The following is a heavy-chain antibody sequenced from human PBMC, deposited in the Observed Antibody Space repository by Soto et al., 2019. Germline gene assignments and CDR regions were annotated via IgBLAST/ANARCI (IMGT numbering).Heavy chain of an antibody. D-gene: IGHD1-26*01. CDR3: ARDFVVGGPTINYYYGMDV. J-gene: IGHJ6*02. CDR2: IYHSGST. Sequence: SETLSLTCSVSGGSITSQDWSWIRQPPGKGLEYIGYIYHSGSTHYSPSLKSRVTIPVDMSKTQFSLKLSSVTAADTAVYYCARDFVVGGPTINYYYGMDVWGQGTTVTVSS. CDR1: GGSITSQD. V-gene: IGHV4-59*11.